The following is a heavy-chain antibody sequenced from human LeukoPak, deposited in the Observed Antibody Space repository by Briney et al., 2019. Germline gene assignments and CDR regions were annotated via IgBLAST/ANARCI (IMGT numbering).Heavy chain of an antibody. D-gene: IGHD3-3*01. CDR1: GYTCTGYY. CDR2: INPNSGGT. CDR3: ARGPRITIFGVARHNNWFDP. V-gene: IGHV1-2*02. J-gene: IGHJ5*02. Sequence: ASVKVSCKASGYTCTGYYMHWVRQAPGQGLEWMGWINPNSGGTNYAQKFQGRVTMTRDTSISTAYMELSRLRSDDTAVYYCARGPRITIFGVARHNNWFDPWGQGTLVTVSS.